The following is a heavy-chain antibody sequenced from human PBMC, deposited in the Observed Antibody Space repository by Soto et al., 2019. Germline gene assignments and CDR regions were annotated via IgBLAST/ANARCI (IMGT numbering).Heavy chain of an antibody. V-gene: IGHV4-39*01. J-gene: IGHJ5*02. CDR1: GGSISSSSYY. CDR3: ARHRGYSGYDRDFPTWFDP. D-gene: IGHD5-12*01. Sequence: QLQLQESGPGLVKPSETLSLTCTVSGGSISSSSYYWGWIRQPPGKGMEWIGSIYYSRSTYYNPSLTSRVTIAVDTSKNQFSLKLSSVTAADTAVYYCARHRGYSGYDRDFPTWFDPWGEGTLVTVSS. CDR2: IYYSRST.